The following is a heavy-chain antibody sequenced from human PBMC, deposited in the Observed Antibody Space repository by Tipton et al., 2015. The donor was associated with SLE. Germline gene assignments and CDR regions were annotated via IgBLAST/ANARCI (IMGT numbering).Heavy chain of an antibody. J-gene: IGHJ6*03. Sequence: TLSLTCAVYGGSFSGYYWSWIRQPPGKGLEWIGEINHSGSTNYNPSLKSRVTISVDTSKNQFSLKLSSVTAADTAVYYCARGLISYYYYYMDVWGIGTTVTVSS. CDR1: GGSFSGYY. CDR2: INHSGST. V-gene: IGHV4-34*01. CDR3: ARGLISYYYYYMDV.